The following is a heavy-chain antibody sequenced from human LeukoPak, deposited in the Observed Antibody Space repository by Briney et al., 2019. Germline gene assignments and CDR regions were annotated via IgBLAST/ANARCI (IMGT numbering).Heavy chain of an antibody. D-gene: IGHD6-13*01. J-gene: IGHJ6*03. Sequence: GGSLRLSCAASGFTFSSYAMHWVRQAPGKGLVWVSRINSDGSSTSYADSVKGRFTISRDNAKNTLYLQMNSLRAEDTAVYYCARDFQQLGPNYYYYYYMDVWGKGTTVTVSS. CDR1: GFTFSSYA. CDR2: INSDGSST. CDR3: ARDFQQLGPNYYYYYYMDV. V-gene: IGHV3-74*01.